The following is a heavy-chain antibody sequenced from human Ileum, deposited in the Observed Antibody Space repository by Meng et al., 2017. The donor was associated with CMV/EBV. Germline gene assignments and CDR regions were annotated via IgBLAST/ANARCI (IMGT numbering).Heavy chain of an antibody. V-gene: IGHV4-34*01. CDR1: GGPSSGYY. J-gene: IGHJ4*02. CDR3: ATYSGWQIDY. D-gene: IGHD6-19*01. CDR2: IDHSGST. Sequence: VKLKQRGDVLLKRSQTLSLTCAVYGGPSSGYYWTWIRQSPGRGLEWIGEIDHSGSTNCIPSLKSRVTMSVDTPNNQFSLKLSSVTAADTAVYYCATYSGWQIDYWGQGTLVTVSS.